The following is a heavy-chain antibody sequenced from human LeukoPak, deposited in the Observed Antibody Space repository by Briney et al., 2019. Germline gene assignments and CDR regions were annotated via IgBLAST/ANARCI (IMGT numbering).Heavy chain of an antibody. CDR1: GFTFSSYA. CDR3: AKTGPLTGYSSSWYQGGFDY. V-gene: IGHV3-23*01. D-gene: IGHD6-13*01. Sequence: PGGSLRLSCAASGFTFSSYAMSWVRQAPGKGLEWVSAISGSGGSTYYADSAKGRFTISRDNSKNTLYLQMNSLRAEDTAVYYCAKTGPLTGYSSSWYQGGFDYWGQGTLVTVSS. CDR2: ISGSGGST. J-gene: IGHJ4*02.